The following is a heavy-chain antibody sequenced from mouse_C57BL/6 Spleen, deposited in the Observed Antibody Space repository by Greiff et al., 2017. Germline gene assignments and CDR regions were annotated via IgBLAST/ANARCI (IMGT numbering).Heavy chain of an antibody. CDR2: IRSKSNNYAT. CDR3: VRHGSDYGYDLYYFDY. J-gene: IGHJ2*01. D-gene: IGHD2-2*01. CDR1: GFSFNTYA. V-gene: IGHV10-1*01. Sequence: EVQRVESGGGLVQPKGSLKLSCAASGFSFNTYAMNWVRQAPGKGLEWVARIRSKSNNYATYYADSVKDRFTISRDDSESMLYLQMNNLKTKDTAMYYSVRHGSDYGYDLYYFDYWGQGTTLTVSS.